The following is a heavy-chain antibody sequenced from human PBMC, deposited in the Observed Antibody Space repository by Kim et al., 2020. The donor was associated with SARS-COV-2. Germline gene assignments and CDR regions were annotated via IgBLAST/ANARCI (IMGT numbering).Heavy chain of an antibody. V-gene: IGHV3-66*01. CDR2: IYSGGST. CDR3: ARRGLTYTAY. CDR1: GFTVSSYY. D-gene: IGHD2-21*02. J-gene: IGHJ4*02. Sequence: GGSLRLSCVASGFTVSSYYMSWVRQASGKGLEWVSIIYSGGSTYYADSVKGRFTISRDNSKNTLYLQMNSLRAEDTAVYYCARRGLTYTAYWGRGTVVTVSS.